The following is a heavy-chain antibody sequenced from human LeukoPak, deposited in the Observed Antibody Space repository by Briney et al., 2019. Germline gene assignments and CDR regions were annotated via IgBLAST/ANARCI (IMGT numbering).Heavy chain of an antibody. Sequence: PSETLSLTCTVSGGSISRADYYWSWIRQPPGKGLEWIGYIYYSGSTYYNPSHKSRVTISVDTSNNQFSLKLSSVTAADTAVYYCARDSDFWSGYYYFDYWGQGTLVTVSS. CDR2: IYYSGST. CDR3: ARDSDFWSGYYYFDY. J-gene: IGHJ4*02. CDR1: GGSISRADYY. D-gene: IGHD3-3*01. V-gene: IGHV4-30-4*08.